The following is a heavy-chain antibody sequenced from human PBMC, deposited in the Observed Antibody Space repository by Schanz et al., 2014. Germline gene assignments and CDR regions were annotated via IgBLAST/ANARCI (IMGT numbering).Heavy chain of an antibody. Sequence: EVQLVESGGGLIQPGGSLRLSCAVSGFTVNTNYMSWVRQAPGKGLEWISSMYINSGSTQYADSVKGRFIISRDSSKNTLYLQMNSLRDEDTAVYYCARDRQQLVGRIGYYYGMDVWGQGTTVTVSS. CDR1: GFTVNTNY. J-gene: IGHJ6*02. CDR3: ARDRQQLVGRIGYYYGMDV. V-gene: IGHV3-53*01. CDR2: MYINSGST. D-gene: IGHD6-13*01.